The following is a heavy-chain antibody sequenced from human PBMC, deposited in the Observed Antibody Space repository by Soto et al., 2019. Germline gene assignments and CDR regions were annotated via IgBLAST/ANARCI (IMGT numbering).Heavy chain of an antibody. Sequence: ASLKVSCKSSGYTFTNSDINWVRQAPGQGLEWMGWMNPDSGHAAYAQKFQGRVTLTTSTSTSTVYMEMRSLGSEDTAVYYCARRPHCSGGICYYGLDNWGQGTLVNVSS. J-gene: IGHJ4*02. V-gene: IGHV1-8*01. D-gene: IGHD2-15*01. CDR1: GYTFTNSD. CDR2: MNPDSGHA. CDR3: ARRPHCSGGICYYGLDN.